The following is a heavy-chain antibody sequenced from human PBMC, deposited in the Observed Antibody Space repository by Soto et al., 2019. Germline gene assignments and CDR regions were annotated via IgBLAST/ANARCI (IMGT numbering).Heavy chain of an antibody. Sequence: QVQLVQSEAEVKKPGASVKVSCEASGYTFINHGISWVRQAPGQGLEGMGWVSGSNGNTKYAQKFQGRVTMTTETSTSTAHMELRNLRSDATAVYFCARDFYPLAYYFDPWGQGTLVTVSS. J-gene: IGHJ4*02. CDR3: ARDFYPLAYYFDP. CDR2: VSGSNGNT. V-gene: IGHV1-18*04. CDR1: GYTFINHG.